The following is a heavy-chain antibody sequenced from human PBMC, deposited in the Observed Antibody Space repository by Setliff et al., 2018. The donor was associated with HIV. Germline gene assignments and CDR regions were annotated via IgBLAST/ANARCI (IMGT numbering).Heavy chain of an antibody. CDR2: INPSDGST. J-gene: IGHJ4*02. D-gene: IGHD6-19*01. CDR3: ARGRYSSGLTDY. Sequence: ASVKVSCKASGYTFTSYYMHWVRQAPGQGLEWMGIINPSDGSTSYAQKFQGRVTMTRDTSTSTAYMELISLKSEDTAVYYCARGRYSSGLTDYWGQGTLVTVSS. V-gene: IGHV1-46*01. CDR1: GYTFTSYY.